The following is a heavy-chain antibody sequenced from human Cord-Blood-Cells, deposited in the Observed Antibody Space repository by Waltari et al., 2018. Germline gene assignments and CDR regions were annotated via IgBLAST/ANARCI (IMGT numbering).Heavy chain of an antibody. J-gene: IGHJ4*02. CDR3: ARVPYGDYEGDGDY. Sequence: QVQLQESGPGLVKPSETLSLTCTVSGGSISSSYWSWIRQPPGKGLEWIGYIYYSGSTNYNPSLKSRVTISVDTSKNQFSLKLSSVTAADTAVYYCARVPYGDYEGDGDYWGQGTLVTVSS. V-gene: IGHV4-59*01. CDR1: GGSISSSY. D-gene: IGHD4-17*01. CDR2: IYYSGST.